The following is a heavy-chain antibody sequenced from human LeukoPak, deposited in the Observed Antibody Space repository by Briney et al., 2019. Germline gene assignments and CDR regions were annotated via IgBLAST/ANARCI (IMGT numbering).Heavy chain of an antibody. J-gene: IGHJ4*02. CDR1: GYTFTSYD. CDR2: INPNSGGT. V-gene: IGHV1-2*02. CDR3: ARIVAVAAYVDY. Sequence: ASVKVSCKASGYTFTSYDINWVRQATGQGLEWMGWINPNSGGTNYAQKFQGRVTMTRDTSISTAYMELSRLRSDDTAVYYCARIVAVAAYVDYWGQGTLVTVSS. D-gene: IGHD6-19*01.